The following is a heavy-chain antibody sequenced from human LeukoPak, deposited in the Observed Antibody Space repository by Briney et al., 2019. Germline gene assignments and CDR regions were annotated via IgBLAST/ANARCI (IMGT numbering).Heavy chain of an antibody. CDR3: AKADDGDYVIDY. D-gene: IGHD4-17*01. Sequence: GGSLRLSCAASGFTFDDYAMHWVRQAPGKGLEWVSLISSDGGSTYYADSVKGRFTISRDNCKTSLYLQMNSLRAEDTALCYCAKADDGDYVIDYWGQGTLVTVSS. J-gene: IGHJ4*02. V-gene: IGHV3-43D*03. CDR2: ISSDGGST. CDR1: GFTFDDYA.